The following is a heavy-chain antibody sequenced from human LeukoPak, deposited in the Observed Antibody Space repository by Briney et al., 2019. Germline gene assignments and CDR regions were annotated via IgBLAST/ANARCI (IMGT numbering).Heavy chain of an antibody. Sequence: ASVKVSCKASGYTFTSYGISWVRQAPGQGLEWMGWISAYNGNTNYAQKFQGRVTITTDESTSTAYMELSSLRSEDTAVYYCARDSSGSYYLPDDYWGQGTLVTVSS. CDR1: GYTFTSYG. D-gene: IGHD1-26*01. J-gene: IGHJ4*02. V-gene: IGHV1-18*01. CDR2: ISAYNGNT. CDR3: ARDSSGSYYLPDDY.